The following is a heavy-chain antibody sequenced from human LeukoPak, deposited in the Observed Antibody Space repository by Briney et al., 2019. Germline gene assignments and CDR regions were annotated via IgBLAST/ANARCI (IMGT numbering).Heavy chain of an antibody. CDR1: GYSISSGYY. D-gene: IGHD3-16*02. J-gene: IGHJ3*02. CDR3: AGSYYDYVWGSYRYEGAFDI. V-gene: IGHV4-38-2*02. CDR2: IYHSGST. Sequence: SETLSLTCTVSGYSISSGYYWSWIRQPPGKGLEWIGYIYHSGSTYYNPSLKSRVTISVDRSKNQFSLKLSSVTAADTAVYYCAGSYYDYVWGSYRYEGAFDIWGQGTMVTVSS.